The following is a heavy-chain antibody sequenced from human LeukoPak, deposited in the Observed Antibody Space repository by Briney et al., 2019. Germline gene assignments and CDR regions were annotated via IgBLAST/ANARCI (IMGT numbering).Heavy chain of an antibody. J-gene: IGHJ6*02. CDR2: ISSSGSNI. CDR1: GFTFSDYY. CDR3: ARGYLNHSSYGMDV. D-gene: IGHD1-14*01. Sequence: GGSLRLSCAASGFTFSDYYMSWIRQAPGKGLEWVSYISSSGSNIYYADSVKGRFTISRDNAKNSLYLKMNSLRAEDTAVYYCARGYLNHSSYGMDVWGQGTTVTVSS. V-gene: IGHV3-11*01.